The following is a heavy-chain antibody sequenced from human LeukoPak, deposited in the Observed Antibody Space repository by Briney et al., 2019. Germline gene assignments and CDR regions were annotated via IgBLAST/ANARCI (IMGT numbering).Heavy chain of an antibody. Sequence: PGGSLRLSCAASGFTSSSYAMHWVRQAPGKGLEWVAVISYDGSNKYYADSVKGRFTISRDNSKNTLYLQMNSLRAEDTAVYYCARGPHSWFDPWGQGTLVTVSS. CDR3: ARGPHSWFDP. CDR1: GFTSSSYA. CDR2: ISYDGSNK. J-gene: IGHJ5*02. V-gene: IGHV3-30-3*01.